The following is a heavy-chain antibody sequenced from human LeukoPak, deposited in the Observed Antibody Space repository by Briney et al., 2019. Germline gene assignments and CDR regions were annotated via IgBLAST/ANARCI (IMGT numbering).Heavy chain of an antibody. CDR3: ARGPLWSGDYYYGMDV. D-gene: IGHD3-10*01. J-gene: IGHJ6*02. V-gene: IGHV3-53*01. CDR1: GFIVSSNY. CDR2: ICSGGST. Sequence: GGSLRLSRAVSGFIVSSNYMSWVRQAPGKGLEWLSLICSGGSTYYADSVKGRFTISRDNSKNTLYLQMNSLRAEDTAVYYCARGPLWSGDYYYGMDVWGQGTTVTVSS.